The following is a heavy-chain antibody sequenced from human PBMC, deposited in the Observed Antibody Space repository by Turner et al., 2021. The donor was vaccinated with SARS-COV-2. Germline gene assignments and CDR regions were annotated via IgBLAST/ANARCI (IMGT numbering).Heavy chain of an antibody. CDR2: ISDDGSNK. Sequence: QVQLVASGGGVVQPGRSLRHSCAAAGLTFSSYAMNWVRQAPGKGLGWVAVISDDGSNKYYADSVKGRFTSSIDNSKNTLYLQMNSLRAEDTAVYYCAGIQSYDSSEYYGMDVWGQGTTVTVSS. V-gene: IGHV3-30-3*01. CDR3: AGIQSYDSSEYYGMDV. D-gene: IGHD3-22*01. CDR1: GLTFSSYA. J-gene: IGHJ6*02.